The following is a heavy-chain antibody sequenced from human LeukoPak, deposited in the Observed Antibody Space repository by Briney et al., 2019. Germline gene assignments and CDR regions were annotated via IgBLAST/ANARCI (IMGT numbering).Heavy chain of an antibody. CDR3: ARDPYSGNYGNYYYYYMDV. CDR1: GYTFTSYD. D-gene: IGHD1-26*01. V-gene: IGHV1-8*03. Sequence: GASVKVSCKASGYTFTSYDINWVRQATGQGLEWMGWMNPNSGNTGYAQKFQGRATITRNTSISTAYMELSSLRSEDTAVYYCARDPYSGNYGNYYYYYMDVWGKGTTVTISS. J-gene: IGHJ6*03. CDR2: MNPNSGNT.